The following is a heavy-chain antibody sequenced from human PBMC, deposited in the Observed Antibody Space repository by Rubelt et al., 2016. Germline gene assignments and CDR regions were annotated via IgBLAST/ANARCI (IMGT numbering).Heavy chain of an antibody. J-gene: IGHJ6*02. D-gene: IGHD3-22*01. CDR3: ARHLDDTYYYNAMYV. CDR1: GDSISSSY. V-gene: IGHV4-59*08. Sequence: QVQLQESGPGLVKPSETLSLTCTVSGDSISSSYWSWIRQPPGKGLEWIGYIYYNGSTNYNPSLKSRVTISVDTSKDQFSLKLISVTAADTAVYYCARHLDDTYYYNAMYVWGQGTTVTVSS. CDR2: IYYNGST.